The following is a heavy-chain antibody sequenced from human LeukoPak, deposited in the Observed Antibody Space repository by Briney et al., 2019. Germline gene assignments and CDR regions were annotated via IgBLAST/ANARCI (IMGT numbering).Heavy chain of an antibody. Sequence: SPTLSLTFAISGDSVSSKSASWNWIRQSPSRGLEWLGSTYSRSKWFNDYAVSVKSRITVTPDTSKNQFSLHLTSVTPDDTAVYYCARGTGSLDYWGQGTLVTVSS. J-gene: IGHJ4*02. CDR3: ARGTGSLDY. V-gene: IGHV6-1*01. D-gene: IGHD1-26*01. CDR2: TYSRSKWFN. CDR1: GDSVSSKSAS.